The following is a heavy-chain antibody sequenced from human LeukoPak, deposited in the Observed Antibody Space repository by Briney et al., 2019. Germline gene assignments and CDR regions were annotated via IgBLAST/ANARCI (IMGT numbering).Heavy chain of an antibody. D-gene: IGHD4-17*01. V-gene: IGHV4-59*01. CDR1: GGSISYYY. CDR3: AREDPQTTVPEGMDV. CDR2: IYYSGTT. Sequence: MPSETLSLTCTVSGGSISYYYWSWIRQSPRKGLEWIGYIYYSGTTNYNPSLKSRVTISVDTSKNRFSLQLRSVTAADTAVYYCAREDPQTTVPEGMDVWGQGTTVTVSS. J-gene: IGHJ6*02.